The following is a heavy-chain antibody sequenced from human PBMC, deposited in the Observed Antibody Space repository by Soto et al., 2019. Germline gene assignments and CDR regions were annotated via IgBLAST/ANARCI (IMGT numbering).Heavy chain of an antibody. Sequence: EVQLVESGGGLVQPGGSLRLSCAASGFTFSSYWMSWVRQAPGKGLEWVANIKQDGSEKYYVDSVKGRFTISRDNAKNSLYLQMNSLRAEDTAVYYCARDLGTYCSGGSCYLFDPWGQGTLVTVSS. CDR3: ARDLGTYCSGGSCYLFDP. V-gene: IGHV3-7*01. CDR2: IKQDGSEK. D-gene: IGHD2-15*01. CDR1: GFTFSSYW. J-gene: IGHJ5*02.